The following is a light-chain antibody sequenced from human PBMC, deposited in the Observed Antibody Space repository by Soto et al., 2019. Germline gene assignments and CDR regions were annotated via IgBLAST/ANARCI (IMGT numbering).Light chain of an antibody. Sequence: EIVLTQSPATLSLSPGERATLSCRASHGVSTYLAWYQQKPGQAPRLLIYDAYNRATGIPARFSGSGSGTDFTLTISILGPEDFAVYYCQQRSNWPPITFGQGTRLDIK. CDR1: HGVSTY. CDR2: DAY. V-gene: IGKV3-11*01. CDR3: QQRSNWPPIT. J-gene: IGKJ5*01.